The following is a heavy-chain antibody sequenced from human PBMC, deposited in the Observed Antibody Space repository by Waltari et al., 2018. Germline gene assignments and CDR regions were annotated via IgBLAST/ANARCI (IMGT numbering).Heavy chain of an antibody. J-gene: IGHJ4*02. CDR1: GGSISSYY. V-gene: IGHV4-59*01. CDR2: IYYSGST. D-gene: IGHD3-9*01. Sequence: QVQLQESGPGLVKPSETLSLTCTVPGGSISSYYWSWIRQPPGKGLAWIGYIYYSGSTNYNPSLKSRVTISVDTSKNQFSLKLSSVTSADTAVYYCARALLTVGFDYWGQGTLVTVSS. CDR3: ARALLTVGFDY.